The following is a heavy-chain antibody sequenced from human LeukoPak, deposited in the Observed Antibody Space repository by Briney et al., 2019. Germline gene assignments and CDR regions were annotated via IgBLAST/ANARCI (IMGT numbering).Heavy chain of an antibody. CDR2: ISGSGSSV. Sequence: GGSLRLSCAASGITFSDYYMGWIRQAPGKGLEWVSYISGSGSSVYYAESLKGRFTISRDNTKNLLYLQMNSPRAEDTAEYYCARAYHDAFDIWGQGTMVTVSS. V-gene: IGHV3-11*04. D-gene: IGHD2-2*01. J-gene: IGHJ3*02. CDR1: GITFSDYY. CDR3: ARAYHDAFDI.